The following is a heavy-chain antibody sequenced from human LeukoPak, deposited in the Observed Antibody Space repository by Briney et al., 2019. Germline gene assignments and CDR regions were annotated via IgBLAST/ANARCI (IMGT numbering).Heavy chain of an antibody. Sequence: GGSLRLSCAASGFTFTNACMNWVRQAPGKGLEWVSCISSSSSYIHYADSVKGRFTISRDNAKNSSYLQMNSLRAEDTAVYYCTKDSSYMDVWGKGTTVTVSS. CDR2: ISSSSSYI. CDR3: TKDSSYMDV. CDR1: GFTFTNAC. J-gene: IGHJ6*03. D-gene: IGHD2-2*01. V-gene: IGHV3-21*01.